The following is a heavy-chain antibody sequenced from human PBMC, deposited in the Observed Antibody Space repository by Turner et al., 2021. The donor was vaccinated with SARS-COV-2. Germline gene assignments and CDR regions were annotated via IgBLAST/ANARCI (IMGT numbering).Heavy chain of an antibody. V-gene: IGHV3-9*01. Sequence: DVQLVESGGGLVQPGRSLRLSCAASGFTFDDYAMHWVRQAPGKGLEWVSGISWNSGNIGYADSVKGRFTISRDNAKNSLYLQMNSLRAEDTALYYCAKDRWYNWNYFDYWGQGTLVTVSS. CDR1: GFTFDDYA. J-gene: IGHJ4*02. CDR3: AKDRWYNWNYFDY. CDR2: ISWNSGNI. D-gene: IGHD1-20*01.